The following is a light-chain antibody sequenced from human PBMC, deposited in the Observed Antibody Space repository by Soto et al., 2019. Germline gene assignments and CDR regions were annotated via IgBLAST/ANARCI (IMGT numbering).Light chain of an antibody. CDR2: DAS. CDR1: QNIANF. CDR3: QQYDNLTLT. Sequence: DIRMTQSPSSLSASVGDRVTITCRASQNIANFLNWYQQKPGKAPKLLIYDASNLETGVPSRFSGSGSGTDFTFTISSLKNEDIATYYCQQYDNLTLTFGGGTKVDIK. V-gene: IGKV1-33*01. J-gene: IGKJ4*01.